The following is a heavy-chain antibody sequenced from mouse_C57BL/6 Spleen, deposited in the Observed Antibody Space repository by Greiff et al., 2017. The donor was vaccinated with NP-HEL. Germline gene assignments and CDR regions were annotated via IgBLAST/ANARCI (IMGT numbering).Heavy chain of an antibody. CDR1: GFTFSDYY. V-gene: IGHV5-12*01. CDR3: ARQSATVVFDY. CDR2: ISNGGGST. D-gene: IGHD1-1*01. J-gene: IGHJ2*01. Sequence: EVQRVESGGGLVQPGGSLKLSCAASGFTFSDYYMYWVRQTPEKRLEWVAYISNGGGSTYYPDTVKGRFTISRDNAKNTLYLQMSRLKSEDTAMYYCARQSATVVFDYWGQGTTLTVSS.